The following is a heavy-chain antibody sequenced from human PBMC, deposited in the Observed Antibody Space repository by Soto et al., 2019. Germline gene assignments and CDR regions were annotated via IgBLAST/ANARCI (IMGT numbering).Heavy chain of an antibody. J-gene: IGHJ4*03. Sequence: SGPTLVNPTQTLTLTCTFAGFSVSTSGVGVGWIRQPPGKALEGLALIYWDDYKRYSSSLQSRLAITKDTPKNEVVLTMTNMDPMDTATYYCAHRRETYYFYYVYDYHGDAHDFWSRGTMVTGSS. CDR2: IYWDDYK. V-gene: IGHV2-5*02. CDR3: AHRRETYYFYYVYDYHGDAHDF. CDR1: GFSVSTSGVG. D-gene: IGHD3-16*01.